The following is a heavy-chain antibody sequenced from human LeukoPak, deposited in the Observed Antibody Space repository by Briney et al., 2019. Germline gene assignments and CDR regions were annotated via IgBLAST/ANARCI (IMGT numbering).Heavy chain of an antibody. J-gene: IGHJ4*02. CDR2: VSAYNGNT. CDR3: ARAQKGEWLFWSY. V-gene: IGHV1-18*01. Sequence: ASVKVSCKASGYTFTSYGISWVRQAPGQGLEWMGWVSAYNGNTNYAQHLQGRVTVTTDTSTSIVYMELRSLRSDDTAVYYCARAQKGEWLFWSYWGQGTLVTVSS. CDR1: GYTFTSYG. D-gene: IGHD3-3*01.